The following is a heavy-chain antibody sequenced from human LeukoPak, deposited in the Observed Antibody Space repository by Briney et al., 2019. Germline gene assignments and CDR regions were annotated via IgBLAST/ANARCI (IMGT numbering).Heavy chain of an antibody. Sequence: GGSLRLSCAASGFTFSSYGMHWVRQVPGKGLEWVAFIRYDGSNKYYADSVKGRFTISRDNSKNTLYLQMNSLRAEDTAVYYCAESEYCSGGSCYSYYYYYGMDVWGQGTTVTVSS. CDR1: GFTFSSYG. V-gene: IGHV3-30*02. CDR3: AESEYCSGGSCYSYYYYYGMDV. CDR2: IRYDGSNK. D-gene: IGHD2-15*01. J-gene: IGHJ6*02.